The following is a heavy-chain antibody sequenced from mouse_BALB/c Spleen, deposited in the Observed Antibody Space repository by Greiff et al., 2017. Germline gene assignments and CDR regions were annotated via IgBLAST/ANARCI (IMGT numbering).Heavy chain of an antibody. CDR3: ARIYYGAY. J-gene: IGHJ3*01. CDR1: GFSLTSYG. CDR2: IWAGGST. Sequence: VQGVESGPGLVAPSQSLSITCTVSGFSLTSYGVHWVRQPPGKGLEWLGVIWAGGSTNYNSALMSRLSISKDNSKSQVFLKMNSLQTDDTAMYYCARIYYGAYWGQGTLVTVSA. D-gene: IGHD2-1*01. V-gene: IGHV2-9*02.